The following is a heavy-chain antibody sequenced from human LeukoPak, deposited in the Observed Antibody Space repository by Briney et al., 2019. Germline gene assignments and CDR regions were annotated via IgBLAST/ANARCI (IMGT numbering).Heavy chain of an antibody. V-gene: IGHV1-69*13. J-gene: IGHJ6*02. CDR3: ASRSCGGGGCHSSFYYCYGMDV. D-gene: IGHD2-15*01. Sequence: ASVKVSCKASGGTFSNYALSWVRQAPGQGLEWMGGIIPIFGTANYAQNFQGRVTITADESSSTAYMEVSSLTPDDTAVYYCASRSCGGGGCHSSFYYCYGMDVWGQGTTVTVSS. CDR2: IIPIFGTA. CDR1: GGTFSNYA.